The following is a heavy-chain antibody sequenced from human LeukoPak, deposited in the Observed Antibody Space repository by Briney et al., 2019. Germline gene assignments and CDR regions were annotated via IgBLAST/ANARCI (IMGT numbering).Heavy chain of an antibody. V-gene: IGHV3-21*01. CDR1: GFTFSSYS. CDR2: ISSSGTYV. Sequence: KPGGSLRLSCAASGFTFSSYSMNWVRQAPGKGLEWVSSISSSGTYVYYADSVKGRFTISRDNAKNPLSLQMNSLRADDAAVYYCARASSKQLAGYLPDGFDIWGQGTMVTVSS. D-gene: IGHD3-9*01. J-gene: IGHJ3*02. CDR3: ARASSKQLAGYLPDGFDI.